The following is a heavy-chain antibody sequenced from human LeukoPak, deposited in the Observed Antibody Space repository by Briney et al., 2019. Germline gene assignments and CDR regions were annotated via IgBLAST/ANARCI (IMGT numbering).Heavy chain of an antibody. Sequence: SVKVSCKASGGTFSSYAINWVRQAPGQGLEWMGGIIPLFGTANYAQNFQGRVTITADESTSTAYMELSSLRSEDTAVYYCARVGGGSYFDYWGQGTLVTVSS. V-gene: IGHV1-69*01. CDR2: IIPLFGTA. CDR1: GGTFSSYA. CDR3: ARVGGGSYFDY. D-gene: IGHD1-26*01. J-gene: IGHJ4*02.